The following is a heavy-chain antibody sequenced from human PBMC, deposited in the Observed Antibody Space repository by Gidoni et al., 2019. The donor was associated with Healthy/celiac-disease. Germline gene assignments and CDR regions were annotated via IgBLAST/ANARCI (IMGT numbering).Heavy chain of an antibody. CDR2: MNPNSGNT. Sequence: QVQLVQSGAEVKKPGASVKVSCQASGDTFTSYDINWVRQATGQGLEWMGWMNPNSGNTGYAQKFQGRVTMTRNTSISTAYMELSSLRSEDTAVYYCARAYYDILTGYFSPFGMDVWGQGTTVTVSS. V-gene: IGHV1-8*01. D-gene: IGHD3-9*01. CDR3: ARAYYDILTGYFSPFGMDV. J-gene: IGHJ6*02. CDR1: GDTFTSYD.